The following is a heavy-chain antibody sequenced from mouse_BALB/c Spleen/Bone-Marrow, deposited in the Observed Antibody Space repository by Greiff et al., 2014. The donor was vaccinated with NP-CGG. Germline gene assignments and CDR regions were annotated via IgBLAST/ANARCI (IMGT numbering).Heavy chain of an antibody. CDR2: ISYSGST. CDR3: ARSADRYFDV. V-gene: IGHV3-2*02. CDR1: GYSITSDYA. Sequence: VQLKESGPGLVKPSQSLSLTCTVTGYSITSDYAWHWIRQFPGNKLEWMGYISYSGSTSYYPSLKSRISITRDTSKNQFFLQLNSVTTEDTATYYCARSADRYFDVWGAGTTVTVSS. J-gene: IGHJ1*01.